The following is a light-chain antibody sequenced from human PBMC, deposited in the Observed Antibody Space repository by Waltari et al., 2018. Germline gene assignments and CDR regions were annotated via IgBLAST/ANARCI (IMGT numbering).Light chain of an antibody. CDR2: DVS. CDR1: SSDVGGYNY. Sequence: QSALTQPASVSGSPGQSITLSCTGTSSDVGGYNYVSWYPQHPGKAPKLMIYDVSNRPSGVSNRFSGSKSGNTASLTISGLQAEDEADYYCSSYTSSSTLDVVFGGGTKLTVL. CDR3: SSYTSSSTLDVV. V-gene: IGLV2-14*03. J-gene: IGLJ2*01.